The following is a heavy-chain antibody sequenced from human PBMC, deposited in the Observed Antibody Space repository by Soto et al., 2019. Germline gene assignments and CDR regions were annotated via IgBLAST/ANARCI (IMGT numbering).Heavy chain of an antibody. CDR3: ARGTVRGPDWLDP. J-gene: IGHJ5*02. CDR1: GGSISSGGYY. V-gene: IGHV4-31*03. CDR2: ISYSGST. D-gene: IGHD3-10*01. Sequence: VQLQESGPGLMKPSQTLSLTCTVSGGSISSGGYYWSWIRQHPGKGLEWIGYISYSGSTYYNPSLTSRVIISVVTSKNRFSLNVSSVTAADTAVYYCARGTVRGPDWLDPWGQGTLVTVSS.